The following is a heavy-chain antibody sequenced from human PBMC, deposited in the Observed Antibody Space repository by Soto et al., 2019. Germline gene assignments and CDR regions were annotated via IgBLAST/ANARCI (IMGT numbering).Heavy chain of an antibody. CDR1: GFTFRGHW. V-gene: IGHV3-7*01. J-gene: IGHJ4*02. CDR3: ARLAGETTIYDY. D-gene: IGHD1-1*01. Sequence: PGGSLRLSCATSGFTFRGHWMSWVRQAPGKGLEWVATIKQDDSEKYYVDSVRGRFTISRDNAENSLFLQMNSLRAEDTAVYYCARLAGETTIYDYWGQGTLVTVSS. CDR2: IKQDDSEK.